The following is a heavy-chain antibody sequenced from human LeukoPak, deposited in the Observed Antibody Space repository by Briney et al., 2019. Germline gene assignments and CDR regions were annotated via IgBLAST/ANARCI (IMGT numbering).Heavy chain of an antibody. D-gene: IGHD3-3*01. J-gene: IGHJ6*02. CDR2: IYYSGST. CDR3: ARHAGPRDFWSGYYDSYYYYGMDV. Sequence: SETLSLTCAVSGGSISSSSYYWGWIRQPPEKGLEWIGSIYYSGSTYYNPSLKSRVTISVDTSKNQFSLKLSSVTAADTAVYYCARHAGPRDFWSGYYDSYYYYGMDVWGQGTTVTVSS. V-gene: IGHV4-39*01. CDR1: GGSISSSSYY.